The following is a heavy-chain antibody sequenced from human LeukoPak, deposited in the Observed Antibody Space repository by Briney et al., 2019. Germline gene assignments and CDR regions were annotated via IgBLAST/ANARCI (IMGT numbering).Heavy chain of an antibody. J-gene: IGHJ5*02. Sequence: SETLSLTCTVSGGSISSYYWSWIRQPPGKGLEGIGDIYYSGSTNYNPSLKSRVTISVDTSKNQFSLKLNSVTAADTAVYYCARDYDVLTAYPPTQLFDPWGQGTLVTVSS. CDR3: ARDYDVLTAYPPTQLFDP. D-gene: IGHD3-9*01. CDR2: IYYSGST. V-gene: IGHV4-59*12. CDR1: GGSISSYY.